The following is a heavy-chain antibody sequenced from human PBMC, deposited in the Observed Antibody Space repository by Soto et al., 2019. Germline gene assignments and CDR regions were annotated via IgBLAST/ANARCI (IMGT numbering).Heavy chain of an antibody. CDR2: LYHSGST. Sequence: SETLCLTCAVSGGSISSGGYSWSWIRQPPGKGLEWIGYLYHSGSTYYHPSLKSRCTISVDRSKNQFSLKLSSVTAADTAVDYCARGAANYDSSGYYIDYWGQGTLVTVS. CDR3: ARGAANYDSSGYYIDY. J-gene: IGHJ4*02. D-gene: IGHD3-22*01. V-gene: IGHV4-30-2*01. CDR1: GGSISSGGYS.